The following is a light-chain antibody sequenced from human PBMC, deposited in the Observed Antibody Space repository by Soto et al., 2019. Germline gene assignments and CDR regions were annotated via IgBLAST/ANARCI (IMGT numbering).Light chain of an antibody. CDR3: SSYTTSPSPQWV. CDR1: SSDVGGYNY. J-gene: IGLJ3*02. V-gene: IGLV2-14*01. CDR2: EVS. Sequence: QSALTQPASVSGSPGQSITISCTGTSSDVGGYNYVSWYQQHPGKAPELMIYEVSDRPSGVSNRFSGSKSGNTASLTISGLQAEDEADYYCSSYTTSPSPQWVFAGGTKLTVL.